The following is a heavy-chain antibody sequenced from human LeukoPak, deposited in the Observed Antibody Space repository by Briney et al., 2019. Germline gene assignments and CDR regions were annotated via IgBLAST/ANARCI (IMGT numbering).Heavy chain of an antibody. J-gene: IGHJ4*02. D-gene: IGHD3-10*01. Sequence: GESLKISCKGSGYSFTSYWIAWVRRMPGKGLGWMGIIYPGDSDTRYSPSFRGQVTISADKSISTAYLQWSSLKASDTAMYYCARQDYYGSGSYYAPSYYWGQGTLVTVSS. V-gene: IGHV5-51*01. CDR2: IYPGDSDT. CDR3: ARQDYYGSGSYYAPSYY. CDR1: GYSFTSYW.